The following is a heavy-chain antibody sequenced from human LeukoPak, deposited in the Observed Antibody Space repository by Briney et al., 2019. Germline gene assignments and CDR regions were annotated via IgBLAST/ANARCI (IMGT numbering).Heavy chain of an antibody. CDR3: ARDSGVRGVIIPRILQY. V-gene: IGHV1-8*01. J-gene: IGHJ4*02. CDR2: MNPNSGNT. Sequence: GASVKVSCKASGYTFTSYDINWVRQATGQGLEWMGWMNPNSGNTGYAQKFQGRVTMTRNTSISTAYMELSSLRSEDTAVYYCARDSGVRGVIIPRILQYWRQGTLVTVSS. CDR1: GYTFTSYD. D-gene: IGHD3-10*01.